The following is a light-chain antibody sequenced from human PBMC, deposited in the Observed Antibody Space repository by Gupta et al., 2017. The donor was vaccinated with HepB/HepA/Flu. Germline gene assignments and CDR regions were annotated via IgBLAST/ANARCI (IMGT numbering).Light chain of an antibody. Sequence: QSVLIQSPSASGSPGQRVTISCSGSDSTIGRNTVFWYQQFPGTAPKLLIFDNFERPSGVPDRFSASKSGTSASLAISGLQFEDEADYYCAAWDDSLSGHWVFGGGTRLTVL. J-gene: IGLJ3*02. V-gene: IGLV1-44*01. CDR3: AAWDDSLSGHWV. CDR1: DSTIGRNT. CDR2: DNF.